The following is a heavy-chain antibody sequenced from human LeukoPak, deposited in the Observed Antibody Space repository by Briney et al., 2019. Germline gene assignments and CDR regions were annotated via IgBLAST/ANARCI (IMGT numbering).Heavy chain of an antibody. J-gene: IGHJ4*02. V-gene: IGHV3-53*01. CDR3: ASGGLGARKYYSDPFHY. Sequence: PGGSLRLSCAASGFTVSSNYMSWVRQAPGKGLEWVSIIYSAGATYYADSVRGQFTISRDNSKNTVCLQMNSLRAEDTAVYYCASGGLGARKYYSDPFHYWGQGTLVTVSS. CDR1: GFTVSSNY. D-gene: IGHD3-10*01. CDR2: IYSAGAT.